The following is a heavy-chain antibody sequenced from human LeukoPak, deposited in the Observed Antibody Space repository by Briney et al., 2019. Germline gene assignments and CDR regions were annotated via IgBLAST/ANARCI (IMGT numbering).Heavy chain of an antibody. CDR2: MNPNSGNT. D-gene: IGHD6-13*01. CDR3: ARGRQSRSSWSIIYYFDY. J-gene: IGHJ4*02. V-gene: IGHV1-8*01. CDR1: GYTFTSYD. Sequence: ASVKVSCKASGYTFTSYDINWVRQATGQGLEWMGWMNPNSGNTGYAQKFQGRVTMTRNTSISTAYMELSSLRSEDTAVYYCARGRQSRSSWSIIYYFDYWGQGTLVTVSS.